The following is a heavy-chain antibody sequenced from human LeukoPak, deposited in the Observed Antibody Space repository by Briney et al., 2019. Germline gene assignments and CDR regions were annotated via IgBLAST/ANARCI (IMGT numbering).Heavy chain of an antibody. CDR1: GYSFTSHN. Sequence: ASVKVSCKASGYSFTSHNLHWVRQAPGQSLQWMGWINPGNGDTQSSQEFQGRLTITRDTSASTAYMELSSLRYDDMALYYCTLYNFWGQGTLVTVSS. V-gene: IGHV1-3*03. D-gene: IGHD2-2*02. J-gene: IGHJ4*02. CDR2: INPGNGDT. CDR3: TLYNF.